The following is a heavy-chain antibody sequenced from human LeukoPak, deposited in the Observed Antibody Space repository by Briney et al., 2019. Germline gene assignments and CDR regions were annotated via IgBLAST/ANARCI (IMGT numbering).Heavy chain of an antibody. V-gene: IGHV1-2*02. CDR2: INPNSGGT. CDR3: ARDGAIRGVFHYYYYYMDV. J-gene: IGHJ6*03. D-gene: IGHD3-10*01. CDR1: GYTFTGYY. Sequence: ASVKVSCKASGYTFTGYYMHWVRQAPGQGLEWMGWINPNSGGTNYAQKFQGRVTMTRDTSISTAYMELSRLRSDDTAVYYCARDGAIRGVFHYYYYYMDVWGKGTTVTISS.